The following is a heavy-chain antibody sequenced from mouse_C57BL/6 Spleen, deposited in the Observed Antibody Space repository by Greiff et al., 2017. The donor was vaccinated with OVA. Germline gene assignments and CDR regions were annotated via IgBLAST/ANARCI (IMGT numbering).Heavy chain of an antibody. D-gene: IGHD1-1*01. V-gene: IGHV1-15*01. CDR2: IDPETGGT. CDR1: GYTFTDYE. J-gene: IGHJ1*03. Sequence: VQLQQSGAELVRPGASVTLSCKASGYTFTDYEMHWVKQTPVHGLEWIGAIDPETGGTAYNQKFKGKAILTADKSSSTAYMELRSLTSEDSAVYYCTRSGTTVANWYFDVWGTGTTVTVSS. CDR3: TRSGTTVANWYFDV.